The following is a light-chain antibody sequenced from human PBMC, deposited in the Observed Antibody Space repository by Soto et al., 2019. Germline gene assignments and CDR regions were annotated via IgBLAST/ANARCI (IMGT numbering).Light chain of an antibody. CDR1: QSISGD. CDR3: QQSYSTPRT. Sequence: DIQMTQSPSSLSASVGDSVTITCRASQSISGDLTWYQQKPGKAPKLLMYAASNLQSAVPSRFSGSGSGTEFTLTISSLQPEDFATYYCQQSYSTPRTFGQGTTLENK. CDR2: AAS. V-gene: IGKV1-39*01. J-gene: IGKJ2*01.